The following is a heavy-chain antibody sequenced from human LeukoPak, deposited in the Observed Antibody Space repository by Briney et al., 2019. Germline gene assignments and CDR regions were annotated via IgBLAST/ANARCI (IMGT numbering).Heavy chain of an antibody. CDR1: GYTFTGYY. Sequence: ASVKVSCKASGYTFTGYYMHWVRQAPGQGLEWMGWINPNSGGTNYAQKFPGRVTMTRDTSISTAYMELSRLRSDDTAVYYCARDTWNDYYDSSGYFDYWGQGTLVTVSS. V-gene: IGHV1-2*02. J-gene: IGHJ4*02. D-gene: IGHD3-22*01. CDR2: INPNSGGT. CDR3: ARDTWNDYYDSSGYFDY.